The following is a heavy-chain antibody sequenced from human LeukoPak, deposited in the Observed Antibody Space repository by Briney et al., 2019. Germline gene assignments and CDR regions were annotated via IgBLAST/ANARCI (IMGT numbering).Heavy chain of an antibody. V-gene: IGHV4-61*02. CDR3: ASCTRYSSSCDY. CDR2: VYASGDT. D-gene: IGHD6-6*01. J-gene: IGHJ4*02. Sequence: SQTLSLTCTVSGGSISSESHYWSWIRQPAGKGLEWIGRVYASGDTDYNPSLQSRVTISVDTSKNQFSLKLRFVTAADTAVYYCASCTRYSSSCDYWGQGTLVTVSS. CDR1: GGSISSESHY.